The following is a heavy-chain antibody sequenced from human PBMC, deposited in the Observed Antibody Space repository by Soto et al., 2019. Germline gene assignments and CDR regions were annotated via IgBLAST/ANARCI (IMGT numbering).Heavy chain of an antibody. CDR3: AKECELTGNAFDM. CDR1: GFTFDDHA. Sequence: EVQLVESGGGVVQPGRSLRLSCAASGFTFDDHAMHWVRQGPGKGLEWVSGISWKGGSIGYADSVKGRFTISRDNAKNSLFLQMNSLRAEDTALYYCAKECELTGNAFDMWGQGTMVTVSS. CDR2: ISWKGGSI. D-gene: IGHD1-1*01. V-gene: IGHV3-9*01. J-gene: IGHJ3*02.